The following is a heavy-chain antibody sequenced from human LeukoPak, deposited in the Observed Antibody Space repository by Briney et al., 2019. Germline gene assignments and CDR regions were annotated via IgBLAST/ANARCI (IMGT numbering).Heavy chain of an antibody. D-gene: IGHD3-10*01. V-gene: IGHV3-74*03. CDR2: INSDGSST. CDR1: GFTFSSYW. Sequence: GGSLRLSCAASGFTFSSYWMYWVRQAQGKGLVWVSRINSDGSSTMYADSVKGRFTISRDNAKNTLYLQMNSLRAEDTAAYYCAREAGYGSGSYYLDYWGQGTLVTVSS. J-gene: IGHJ4*02. CDR3: AREAGYGSGSYYLDY.